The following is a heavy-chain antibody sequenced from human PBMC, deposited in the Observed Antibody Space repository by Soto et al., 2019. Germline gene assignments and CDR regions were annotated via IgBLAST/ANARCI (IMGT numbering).Heavy chain of an antibody. D-gene: IGHD3-22*01. V-gene: IGHV3-30-3*01. CDR1: GFTFSSYA. CDR2: ISYDGSNK. J-gene: IGHJ4*02. Sequence: GGSLRLSCAASGFTFSSYAMHWVRQAPGKGLEWVAVISYDGSNKYYADSVKGRFTISRDNSKNTLYLQMNSLRAEDTAVYYCARDPMGQNYYDSSGLLDYWGQGTLVTVSS. CDR3: ARDPMGQNYYDSSGLLDY.